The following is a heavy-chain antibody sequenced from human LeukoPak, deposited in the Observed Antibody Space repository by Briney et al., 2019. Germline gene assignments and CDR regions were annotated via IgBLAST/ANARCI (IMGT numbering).Heavy chain of an antibody. CDR2: INHSGST. D-gene: IGHD2-2*01. CDR3: ARADIVVVPAAPAVYGMDV. CDR1: GGSFSGYY. Sequence: SETLSLTCAVYGGSFSGYYWSWIRQLPGKGLEWIGEINHSGSTNYNPSLKSRVTISVDTSKNQFSLKLSSVTAADTAVYYCARADIVVVPAAPAVYGMDVWGQGTTVTVSS. V-gene: IGHV4-34*01. J-gene: IGHJ6*02.